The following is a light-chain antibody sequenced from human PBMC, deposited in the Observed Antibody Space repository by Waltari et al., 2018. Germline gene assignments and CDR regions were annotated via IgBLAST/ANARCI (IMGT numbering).Light chain of an antibody. CDR2: EGS. Sequence: QSALTQPASVSGSPGPSITIPCTGTSSDVGSYTLVSWFQQHPGKAPKRMMYEGSKRPSGVSNRFSGSKSGNTASLTISGLQAEDEADYYCCSYAGSSTFGVVFGGGTKLTVL. CDR1: SSDVGSYTL. J-gene: IGLJ2*01. CDR3: CSYAGSSTFGVV. V-gene: IGLV2-23*03.